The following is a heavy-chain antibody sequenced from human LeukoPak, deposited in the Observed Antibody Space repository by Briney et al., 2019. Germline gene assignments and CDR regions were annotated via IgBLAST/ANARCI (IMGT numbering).Heavy chain of an antibody. CDR3: ARASSGGRRIDY. Sequence: ASVKVSCKASGYTFTSYYMHWARQAPRQGLEWMGIINPSGGSTSYAQKFQGRVTMTRDTSTSTVYMELSSLRSEDTAVYYCARASSGGRRIDYWGQGTLITVSS. V-gene: IGHV1-46*01. CDR1: GYTFTSYY. D-gene: IGHD2-15*01. CDR2: INPSGGST. J-gene: IGHJ4*02.